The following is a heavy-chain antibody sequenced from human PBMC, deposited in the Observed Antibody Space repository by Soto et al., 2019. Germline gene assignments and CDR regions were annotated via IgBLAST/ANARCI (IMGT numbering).Heavy chain of an antibody. V-gene: IGHV4-31*03. J-gene: IGHJ5*02. CDR1: GGSISSGGYY. CDR2: IYYSGST. CDR3: ARDRYDIVVGNWFDP. Sequence: SETLSLTCTVSGGSISSGGYYWIWIRQHPGKGLEWIGYIYYSGSTYYNPSLKSRVTISVDTSKNQFSLKLSSVTAADTAVYYCARDRYDIVVGNWFDPWGQGTLVTVSS. D-gene: IGHD2-15*01.